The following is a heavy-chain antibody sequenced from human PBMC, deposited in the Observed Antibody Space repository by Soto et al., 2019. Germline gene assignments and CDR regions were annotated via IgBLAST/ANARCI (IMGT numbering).Heavy chain of an antibody. V-gene: IGHV4-4*02. J-gene: IGHJ3*02. Sequence: PSETLSLTCALSGGSVSDKRWWTWVRQTPGKGLEWIGETFRKGDTNYNAFLKSRVSISIDKSRNQVSLILTSVTVADTAVYYCAAYGGTGGYGAFDNWGQGTVVTVS. CDR1: GGSVSDKRW. CDR2: TFRKGDT. D-gene: IGHD1-1*01. CDR3: AAYGGTGGYGAFDN.